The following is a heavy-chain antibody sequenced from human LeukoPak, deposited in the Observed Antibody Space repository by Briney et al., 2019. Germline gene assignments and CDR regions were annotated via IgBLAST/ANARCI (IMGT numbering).Heavy chain of an antibody. V-gene: IGHV1-8*01. CDR3: AKAEASRSSGKILGY. CDR2: MNPNSGNT. Sequence: ASVKVSCKASGYTFTSYDINWVRQATGQGLEWMGWMNPNSGNTGYAQKFQGRVTMTRNTSISTAYMEPSSLTSEDTAMYYCAKAEASRSSGKILGYWGQGTLVTVSS. CDR1: GYTFTSYD. D-gene: IGHD1-26*01. J-gene: IGHJ4*02.